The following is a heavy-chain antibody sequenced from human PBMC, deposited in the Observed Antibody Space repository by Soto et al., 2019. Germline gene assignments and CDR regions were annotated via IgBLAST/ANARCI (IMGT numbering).Heavy chain of an antibody. V-gene: IGHV3-15*01. CDR1: GFTFSNAW. D-gene: IGHD3-3*01. Sequence: EVQLVESGGGLVQPGGSLRLSCAASGFTFSNAWMSWVRQAPGKGLEWVGRIKSKTDGGTTDYAAPVKGRFTISRDDSKNTLYLQMNSLKTEDTAVYYCTTLRFLEWFLLDYWGQGTLVTVSS. CDR3: TTLRFLEWFLLDY. J-gene: IGHJ4*02. CDR2: IKSKTDGGTT.